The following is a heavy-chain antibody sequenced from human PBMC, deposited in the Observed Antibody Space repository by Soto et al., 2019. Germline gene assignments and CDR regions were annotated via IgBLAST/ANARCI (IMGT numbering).Heavy chain of an antibody. J-gene: IGHJ3*02. CDR2: IYYSGST. D-gene: IGHD3-16*01. CDR1: GGSVSSGSYY. CDR3: ARRDLYDLPFDI. V-gene: IGHV4-61*01. Sequence: QVQLQESGPGLVKPSETLSLTCTVSGGSVSSGSYYWSWIRQPPGKGLEWIGYIYYSGSTNYNPSLKSRVTISVDTSKNQFSLKLSSVTAADTAVYYCARRDLYDLPFDIWGQGTMVTVSS.